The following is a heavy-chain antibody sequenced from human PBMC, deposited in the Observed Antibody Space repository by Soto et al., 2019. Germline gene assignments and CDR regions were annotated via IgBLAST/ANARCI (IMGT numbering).Heavy chain of an antibody. CDR1: VGSISSYY. Sequence: QTLPVTGPVSVGSISSYYWSWIRQPPGKGLEWIGYIYYSGSTNYNPSLKSRVTISVDTSKNQFSLKLSSVTAADTAVYYRACSSSRTYFDYWGQGTLVTVSS. J-gene: IGHJ4*02. V-gene: IGHV4-59*01. CDR3: ACSSSRTYFDY. D-gene: IGHD6-13*01. CDR2: IYYSGST.